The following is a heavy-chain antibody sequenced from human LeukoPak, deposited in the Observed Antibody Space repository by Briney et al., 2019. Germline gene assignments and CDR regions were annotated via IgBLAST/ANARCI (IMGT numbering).Heavy chain of an antibody. V-gene: IGHV4-39*01. Sequence: SETLSLTCTVSGGSISSSSYYWGWIRQPPGKGLEWIGSIYYSGSTYYNPSLKSRVTISVDTSKNQFSLKLSSVTAADTAVYYCARGMRSYYYDSSGYYYFDYWGQGTLVTVSS. CDR2: IYYSGST. CDR1: GGSISSSSYY. CDR3: ARGMRSYYYDSSGYYYFDY. D-gene: IGHD3-22*01. J-gene: IGHJ4*02.